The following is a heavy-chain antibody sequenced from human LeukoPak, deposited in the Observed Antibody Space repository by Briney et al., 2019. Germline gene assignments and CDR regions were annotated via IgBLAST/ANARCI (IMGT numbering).Heavy chain of an antibody. CDR1: GYTLTELP. D-gene: IGHD6-13*01. CDR2: FYPEDGET. J-gene: IGHJ4*02. V-gene: IGHV1-24*01. Sequence: ASVKVSCKVSGYTLTELPMHWVRQAPGKGLEWMGGFYPEDGETIYAQKFQGRVTMTEDTSTDTAYMELSSLRSEDTAVYYCATGYSSSWYTHYWGQGTLVTVSS. CDR3: ATGYSSSWYTHY.